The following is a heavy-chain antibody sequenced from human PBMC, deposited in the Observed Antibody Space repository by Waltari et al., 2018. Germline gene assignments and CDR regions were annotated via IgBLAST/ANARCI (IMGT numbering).Heavy chain of an antibody. CDR3: ARLPYNNIYFYYYMDV. D-gene: IGHD3-10*01. CDR1: GGSITPHF. Sequence: VQLQESGPGLVKPSETLSLTCTVPGGSITPHFWSWIRQPAGKGLEWIGRIYATGSTNYNPSLKSRVTMSVDTSKNQFSLKLSSVTAADTAVYYCARLPYNNIYFYYYMDVWGKGTTVTVSS. V-gene: IGHV4-4*07. J-gene: IGHJ6*03. CDR2: IYATGST.